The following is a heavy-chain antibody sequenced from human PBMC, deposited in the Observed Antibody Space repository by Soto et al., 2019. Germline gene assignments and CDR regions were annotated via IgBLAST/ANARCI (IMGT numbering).Heavy chain of an antibody. V-gene: IGHV3-23*01. CDR1: GFSFDKYA. Sequence: GGSLRLSCVASGFSFDKYAMIWVRQAPGKGQEWVSGITGSGRSIQYTASVKGRFTISRDNSKNMVYLQMDYLRAEDTAMYYCAKDDVSGDGLRLVSDWGQGTPVTVSS. D-gene: IGHD2-21*02. CDR2: ITGSGRSI. CDR3: AKDDVSGDGLRLVSD. J-gene: IGHJ4*02.